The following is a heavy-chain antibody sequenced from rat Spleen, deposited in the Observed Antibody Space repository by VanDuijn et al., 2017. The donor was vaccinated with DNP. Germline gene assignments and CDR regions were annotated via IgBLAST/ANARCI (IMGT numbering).Heavy chain of an antibody. J-gene: IGHJ4*01. CDR2: ISYDGIDT. V-gene: IGHV5-7*01. CDR3: ARHRTISPYYYAMDA. CDR1: GFTFSDYY. Sequence: EVQLVESGGGPVQPGRSLKLSCAASGFTFSDYYMAWVRQAPKKSLEWVATISYDGIDTYYRDSVKGRFTISRDNAQSTLYLQMDSLRSEDTATYYCARHRTISPYYYAMDAWGQGASVTVSS.